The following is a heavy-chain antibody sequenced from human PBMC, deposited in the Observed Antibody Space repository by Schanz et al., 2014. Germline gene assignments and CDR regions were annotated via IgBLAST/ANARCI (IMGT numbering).Heavy chain of an antibody. Sequence: VQLEQSGAEVKKPGSSVKVSCKASGGTFSSFGINWVRQAPGQGLEWMGWINPNSGTTNYAQKFQGWVTMTRDTSTSTVYMELSRVTYEDTAVYYCARDDRAYYYGMDVWGQGTTVTVSS. CDR2: INPNSGTT. D-gene: IGHD3-22*01. V-gene: IGHV1-2*04. J-gene: IGHJ6*02. CDR1: GGTFSSFG. CDR3: ARDDRAYYYGMDV.